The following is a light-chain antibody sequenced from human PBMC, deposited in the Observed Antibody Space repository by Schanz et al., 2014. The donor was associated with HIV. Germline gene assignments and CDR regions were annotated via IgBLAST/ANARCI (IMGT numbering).Light chain of an antibody. CDR2: GAS. J-gene: IGKJ2*01. V-gene: IGKV3-20*01. CDR1: QSVRSN. Sequence: EIVMTQSPATLSVSPGERATLSCRASQSVRSNLAWYQQKPGQAPRLLISGASSRAAGIPDRFSGSGSGTDFTLTISRLEPEDFAVYYCQHYGGPYTFGQGTKLEIK. CDR3: QHYGGPYT.